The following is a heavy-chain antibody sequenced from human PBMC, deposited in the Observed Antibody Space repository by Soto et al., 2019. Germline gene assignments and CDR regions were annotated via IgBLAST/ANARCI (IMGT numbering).Heavy chain of an antibody. J-gene: IGHJ4*02. D-gene: IGHD1-7*01. CDR3: AAATTWNFHFHY. CDR1: GFTISTHG. V-gene: IGHV3-33*01. CDR2: IWYDGSNR. Sequence: QVHLVESGGGVVQPGTSLRLSCAASGFTISTHGMHWVRQAPGKGLEWVANIWYDGSNRFYADSVKGRFTISKDNSKNTLYLQMSSLRAEDTAVYYCAAATTWNFHFHYWGQGTRVTVSS.